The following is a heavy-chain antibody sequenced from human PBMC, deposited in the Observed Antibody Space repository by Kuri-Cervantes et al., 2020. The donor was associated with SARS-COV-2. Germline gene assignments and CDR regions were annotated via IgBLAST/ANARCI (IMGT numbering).Heavy chain of an antibody. J-gene: IGHJ4*02. CDR2: ISYEGSNK. D-gene: IGHD2-15*01. Sequence: GGSLRLSCAASGFTFSSYAMHWVRQAPGKGLEWVAVISYEGSNKNFADSLKGRFTISRDNSENTLYLQMNSLRAEDTALYYCAKDNSGGSSGFDYWGQGTLVTVSS. V-gene: IGHV3-30*01. CDR3: AKDNSGGSSGFDY. CDR1: GFTFSSYA.